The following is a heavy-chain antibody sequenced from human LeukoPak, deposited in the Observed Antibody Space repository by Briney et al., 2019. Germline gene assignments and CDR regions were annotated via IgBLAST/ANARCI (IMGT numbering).Heavy chain of an antibody. Sequence: PSETLSLTCAVSVVSISSGDYYWTSIRQPPGKGLEWIGYISYSGSTYYNPSLQSEITISLHTSKNQVSLEVTSVTAADTAVYYCARDENSYYMDVWGTGTTVTVPS. CDR2: ISYSGST. CDR1: VVSISSGDYY. CDR3: ARDENSYYMDV. V-gene: IGHV4-30-4*08. J-gene: IGHJ6*03.